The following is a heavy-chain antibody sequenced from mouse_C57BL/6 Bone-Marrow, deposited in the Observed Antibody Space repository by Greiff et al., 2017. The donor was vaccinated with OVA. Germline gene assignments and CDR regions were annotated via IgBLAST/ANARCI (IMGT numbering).Heavy chain of an antibody. CDR2: INPSTGGT. J-gene: IGHJ2*01. D-gene: IGHD1-1*01. CDR3: ARPSYYGPYYFDY. Sequence: EVKLVESGPELVKPGASVKISCKASGYSFTGYYMNWVKQSPEKSLEWIGEINPSTGGTTYNQKFKAKATLTVDKSSSTAYMQLKSLTSEDSAVYYCARPSYYGPYYFDYWGQGTTLTVSS. CDR1: GYSFTGYY. V-gene: IGHV1-42*01.